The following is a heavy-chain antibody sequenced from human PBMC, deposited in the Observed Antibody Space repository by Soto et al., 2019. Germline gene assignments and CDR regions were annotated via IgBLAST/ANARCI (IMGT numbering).Heavy chain of an antibody. Sequence: SQTLSLTCAITGDSVSSNSAAWNWIRQSPSRGLEWLGRTYYRPKWYNDYAVSVKSRITINPDTSKNQFSLQLNSVTPEDTAVYYCARGGYSSGWYYFDYWGQGTLVTVSS. CDR1: GDSVSSNSAA. V-gene: IGHV6-1*01. CDR2: TYYRPKWYN. CDR3: ARGGYSSGWYYFDY. J-gene: IGHJ4*02. D-gene: IGHD6-19*01.